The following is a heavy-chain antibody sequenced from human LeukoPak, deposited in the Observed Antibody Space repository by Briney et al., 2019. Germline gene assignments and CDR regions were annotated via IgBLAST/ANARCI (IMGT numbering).Heavy chain of an antibody. CDR3: ARDKVMVRGVSSYNWFDP. J-gene: IGHJ5*02. D-gene: IGHD3-10*01. CDR1: GDSISSYY. Sequence: SETLSLTCTVSGDSISSYYWSWIRQPPGKGLEWIGYIYYSGNTNYNPSLKSRVTISVDRSKNQFSPKLNSVTAADTAVYYCARDKVMVRGVSSYNWFDPWGQGTLVTVSS. V-gene: IGHV4-59*01. CDR2: IYYSGNT.